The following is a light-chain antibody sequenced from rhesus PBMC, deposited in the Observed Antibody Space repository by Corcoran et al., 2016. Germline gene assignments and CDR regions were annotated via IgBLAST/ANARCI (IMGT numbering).Light chain of an antibody. CDR2: EVS. J-gene: IGKJ1*01. Sequence: DIVMTQTPLSLPVTPGEPASISCRSSQSIVESEDGNTYLEGDLQKPGHYPKPLFYEVSNRAAGAPERFIGIGSDTAFTLKISRLETEVVRVSSCMRYTHIPWTFGQGAKVEI. CDR1: QSIVESEDGNTY. V-gene: IGKV2-86*01. CDR3: MRYTHIPWT.